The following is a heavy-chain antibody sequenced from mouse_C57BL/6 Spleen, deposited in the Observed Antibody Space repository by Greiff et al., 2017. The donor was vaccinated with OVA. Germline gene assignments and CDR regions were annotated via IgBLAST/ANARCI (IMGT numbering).Heavy chain of an antibody. V-gene: IGHV1-26*01. Sequence: EVQLQQSGPELVKPGASVKISCKASGYTFTDYYMNWVKQSHGKSLEWIGDINPNNGGTSYNQKFKGKATLTVDKSSSTAYMELRSLTSEDSAVYYCARLHYGSSYDYWGQGTTLTVSS. CDR3: ARLHYGSSYDY. D-gene: IGHD1-1*01. J-gene: IGHJ2*01. CDR1: GYTFTDYY. CDR2: INPNNGGT.